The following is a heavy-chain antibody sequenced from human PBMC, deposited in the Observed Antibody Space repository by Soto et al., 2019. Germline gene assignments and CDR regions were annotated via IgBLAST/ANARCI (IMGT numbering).Heavy chain of an antibody. CDR1: GFTFSSYS. CDR2: ISGSGGST. V-gene: IGHV3-23*01. CDR3: AKDGQRDWFAP. J-gene: IGHJ5*02. Sequence: GGPLRLDCSASGFTFSSYSMSGVRQAPGKGLEWVSAISGSGGSTYYADSVKGRFTISRDNSKNTLYLQMNSLRAEDTAVYYCAKDGQRDWFAPWGQEPL.